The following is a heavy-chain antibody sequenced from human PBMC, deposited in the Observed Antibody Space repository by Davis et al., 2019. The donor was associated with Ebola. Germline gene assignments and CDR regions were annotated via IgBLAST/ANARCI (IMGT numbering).Heavy chain of an antibody. CDR1: GYTFTSYY. D-gene: IGHD5-18*01. CDR3: ARGIDGTGYSYGYVGY. V-gene: IGHV1-46*01. Sequence: ASVKVSCKASGYTFTSYYMHWVRQAPGQGLEWMGIINPSGGSTSYAQKFQGRVTMTRDTSTSTVYMELSSLRSEDTAVYYCARGIDGTGYSYGYVGYWSQGTLVTVSS. CDR2: INPSGGST. J-gene: IGHJ4*02.